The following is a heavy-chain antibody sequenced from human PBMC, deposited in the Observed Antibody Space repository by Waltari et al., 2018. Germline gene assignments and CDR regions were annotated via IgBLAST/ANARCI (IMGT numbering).Heavy chain of an antibody. CDR2: ISGNGGGT. CDR1: GFTFSSSA. CDR3: ANGGVAYGDYVFDSPHDS. D-gene: IGHD4-17*01. J-gene: IGHJ4*02. Sequence: EVQLLESGGGLIQPGGSLRLSCAASGFTFSSSAMSWVRQAPGQGLEGVSSISGNGGGTYYADSVKGRFTISRDDSENTLYLQMNSLRAEDTAAYYCANGGVAYGDYVFDSPHDSWGQGTLVTVSS. V-gene: IGHV3-23*01.